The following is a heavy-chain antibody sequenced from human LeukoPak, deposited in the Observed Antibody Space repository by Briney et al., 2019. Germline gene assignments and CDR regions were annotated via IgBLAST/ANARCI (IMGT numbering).Heavy chain of an antibody. Sequence: SQTLSLTCTVSGGSISSGSYYWSCIRRPAGKGLEWIGRIYTSGSTNYNPSLKSRVTISVDTSKHQFSLKLSSVTAADTAVYYCARVSSSWYKVHYYYYMDVWGKGTTVTVSS. J-gene: IGHJ6*03. CDR3: ARVSSSWYKVHYYYYMDV. V-gene: IGHV4-61*02. CDR2: IYTSGST. CDR1: GGSISSGSYY. D-gene: IGHD6-13*01.